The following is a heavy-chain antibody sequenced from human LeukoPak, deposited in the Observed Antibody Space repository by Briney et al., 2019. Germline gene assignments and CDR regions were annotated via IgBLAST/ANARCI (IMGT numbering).Heavy chain of an antibody. Sequence: PGGSLRLSCAASGFTFSSYAMSWVRQAPGKGLEWVSVIYSGGSTYYADSVKGRFTISRDSSKNTLHLQMTSLRADDTAVYYCARDDIAVAGKDYWGQGTLVTVSS. CDR3: ARDDIAVAGKDY. CDR1: GFTFSSYA. CDR2: IYSGGST. V-gene: IGHV3-53*05. J-gene: IGHJ4*02. D-gene: IGHD6-19*01.